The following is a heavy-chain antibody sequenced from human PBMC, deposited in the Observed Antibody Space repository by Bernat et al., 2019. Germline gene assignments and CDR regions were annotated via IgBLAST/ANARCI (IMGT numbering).Heavy chain of an antibody. D-gene: IGHD3-22*01. Sequence: EVQLVESGGGLVQPGRSLRLSCTASGFTFGDYAMSWFRQAPGKGLEWVGFIRSKAYGGTTEYAASVKGRFTISRDDSKSIAYLQMNSLKTEDTAVYYCTRVLERDIPHYYDSSGYFYFDYWGQGTLVTVSS. CDR2: IRSKAYGGTT. J-gene: IGHJ4*02. CDR1: GFTFGDYA. CDR3: TRVLERDIPHYYDSSGYFYFDY. V-gene: IGHV3-49*03.